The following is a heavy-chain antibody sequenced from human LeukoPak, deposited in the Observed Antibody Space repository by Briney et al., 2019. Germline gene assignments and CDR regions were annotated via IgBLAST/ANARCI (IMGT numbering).Heavy chain of an antibody. V-gene: IGHV4-34*01. Sequence: SETLSLTCAVYGGSFSGYYWSWIRQPPGKGLEWIGEINHSGSTNYNPSLKSRVTISVDTSKNQFSLKLSSVTAADTAVYYCARSNYGSGSYYATIYYYYYMDVWGKGTTVTISS. CDR1: GGSFSGYY. J-gene: IGHJ6*03. CDR2: INHSGST. D-gene: IGHD3-10*01. CDR3: ARSNYGSGSYYATIYYYYYMDV.